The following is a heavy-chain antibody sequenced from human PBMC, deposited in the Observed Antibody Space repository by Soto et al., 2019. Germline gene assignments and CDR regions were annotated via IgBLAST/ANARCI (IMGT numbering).Heavy chain of an antibody. V-gene: IGHV3-23*01. CDR3: AKTWNTWFGDLYYFDY. CDR2: ISGSGGST. CDR1: GFTFSSYA. D-gene: IGHD3-10*01. J-gene: IGHJ4*02. Sequence: GGSLRLSCAASGFTFSSYAMSWVRQAPGKGLEWVSAISGSGGSTYYADSVKGRFTISRDNSKNTLYLQMNSLRAEDTAVYYCAKTWNTWFGDLYYFDYWGQGTLVTVSS.